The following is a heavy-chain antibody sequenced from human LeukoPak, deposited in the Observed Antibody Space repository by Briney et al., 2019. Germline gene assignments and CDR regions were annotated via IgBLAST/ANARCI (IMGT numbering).Heavy chain of an antibody. Sequence: PGGSLRLSCAASGFTFSGYSMNWVRQAPGKGLEWVSSISSSSSYIYYADSVKGRFTISRDNAKNSLYLQMNSLRAEDTAVYYCARGGSYYDFWSGYCNYWGQGTLVTVPS. CDR1: GFTFSGYS. J-gene: IGHJ4*02. D-gene: IGHD3-3*01. CDR2: ISSSSSYI. CDR3: ARGGSYYDFWSGYCNY. V-gene: IGHV3-21*01.